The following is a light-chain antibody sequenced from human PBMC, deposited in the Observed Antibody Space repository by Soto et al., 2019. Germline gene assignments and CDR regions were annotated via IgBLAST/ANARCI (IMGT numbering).Light chain of an antibody. CDR1: QGISNY. V-gene: IGKV1-27*01. CDR3: EKYNSALWT. Sequence: DIPMTQSPSSLSASVGDRVTITCRASQGISNYLAWYQQKPGKVPKLLIYAASTLQSGVPSRFSGSGSGTDFTLTISSLQPEDVATYYCEKYNSALWTFGQGTKVEIK. CDR2: AAS. J-gene: IGKJ1*01.